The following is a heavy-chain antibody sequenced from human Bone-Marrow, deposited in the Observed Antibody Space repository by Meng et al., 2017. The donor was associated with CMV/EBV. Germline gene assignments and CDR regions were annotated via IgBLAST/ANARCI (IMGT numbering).Heavy chain of an antibody. V-gene: IGHV3-53*01. CDR2: IYSGGST. Sequence: GGSLRLSCAASGFTVSSHYMSRVRQAPGKGLEWVSVIYSGGSTYYADSVKGRFTISRDNSKNTLYLQMNSLRAEDTAVYYCASSKYYDFWSGYYMFDYYGMDVWGQGTTVTVSS. CDR1: GFTVSSHY. J-gene: IGHJ6*02. D-gene: IGHD3-3*01. CDR3: ASSKYYDFWSGYYMFDYYGMDV.